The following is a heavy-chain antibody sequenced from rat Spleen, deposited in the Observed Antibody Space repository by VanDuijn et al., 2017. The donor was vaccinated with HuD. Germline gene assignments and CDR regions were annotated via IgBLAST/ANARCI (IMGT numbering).Heavy chain of an antibody. J-gene: IGHJ2*01. V-gene: IGHV5-7*01. D-gene: IGHD1-9*01. CDR2: ISFDGSRT. Sequence: EVQLVESDGGLVQPGRSLKLSCAASGFTFSDYNMAWVRQAPTKGLEWVATISFDGSRTYYRDSVKGRFTISRDNAKSTLSLQMDSLRSEDTATYYCARRHYGYTDYFDYWGQGVMVTVSS. CDR1: GFTFSDYN. CDR3: ARRHYGYTDYFDY.